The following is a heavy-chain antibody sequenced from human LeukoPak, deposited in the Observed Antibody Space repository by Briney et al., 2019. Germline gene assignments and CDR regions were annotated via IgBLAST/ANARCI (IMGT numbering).Heavy chain of an antibody. V-gene: IGHV4-59*01. CDR1: GDSIRSYD. J-gene: IGHJ5*02. CDR2: ISYSGST. Sequence: SETLSLTCTVSGDSIRSYDWSWIRQSPGKGLEWIGYISYSGSTNYNPSLKSRVTISVDTSKNQFSLNLSSMTAADTAVYFCARLSWPGRGSRFDPWGQGTLVTVSS. D-gene: IGHD3-10*01. CDR3: ARLSWPGRGSRFDP.